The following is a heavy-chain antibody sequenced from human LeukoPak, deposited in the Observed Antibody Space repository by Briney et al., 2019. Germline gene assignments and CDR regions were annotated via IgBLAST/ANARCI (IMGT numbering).Heavy chain of an antibody. V-gene: IGHV1-69*13. CDR2: IIPIFGTA. Sequence: SVKVSCKASGGTFSSYAISWVRQAPGQGLEWMGGIIPIFGTANYAQKFQGRVTITADESTSTAYMELSSLRSEDTAVYYCARVDYDSSGYWSDWFDPWGQGTLVTVSS. D-gene: IGHD3-22*01. CDR1: GGTFSSYA. J-gene: IGHJ5*02. CDR3: ARVDYDSSGYWSDWFDP.